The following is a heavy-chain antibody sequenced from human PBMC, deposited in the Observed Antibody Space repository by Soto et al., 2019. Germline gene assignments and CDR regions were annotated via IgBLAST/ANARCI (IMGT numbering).Heavy chain of an antibody. CDR3: AREGGVEQQLDWFDP. J-gene: IGHJ5*02. CDR1: GGYISSYY. D-gene: IGHD6-13*01. Sequence: QVQLQESGPGLVKPSETLSLTCTVSGGYISSYYWSWIRQPTEKGLEWIGRIYTSGSTNYNPSLKSRVTMSVDTSKNQFSLKLSSVTAADTAVYYCAREGGVEQQLDWFDPWGQGTLVTVSA. V-gene: IGHV4-4*07. CDR2: IYTSGST.